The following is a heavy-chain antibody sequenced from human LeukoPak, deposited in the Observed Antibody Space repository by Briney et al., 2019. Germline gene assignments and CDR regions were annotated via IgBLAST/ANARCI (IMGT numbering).Heavy chain of an antibody. Sequence: GGSLRLSCAASGFTVRNNHMSWVRRAPGKGLEWVGRIKSKPDGGTTDYAAPVKGRFTISRDDSKNTLYLQMNSLNTEDTAVYYCTTPTRAGTYDFWGQGTLVTVSS. CDR2: IKSKPDGGTT. V-gene: IGHV3-15*01. CDR1: GFTVRNNH. J-gene: IGHJ4*02. D-gene: IGHD1-1*01. CDR3: TTPTRAGTYDF.